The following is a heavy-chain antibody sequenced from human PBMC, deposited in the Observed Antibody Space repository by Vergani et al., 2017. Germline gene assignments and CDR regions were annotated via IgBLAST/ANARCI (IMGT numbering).Heavy chain of an antibody. CDR1: GGSISSYY. J-gene: IGHJ4*02. CDR2: IYYSGST. CDR3: ARHRWNIAVAGHFDY. V-gene: IGHV4-59*08. D-gene: IGHD6-19*01. Sequence: QVQLQESGPGLVKPSETLSLTCTVSGGSISSYYWSWIRQPPGKGLEWIGYIYYSGSTNENPSLKSRVTISVDTSKNHFSLKLSSVTAADTAVYYCARHRWNIAVAGHFDYWGQGTLVTVSS.